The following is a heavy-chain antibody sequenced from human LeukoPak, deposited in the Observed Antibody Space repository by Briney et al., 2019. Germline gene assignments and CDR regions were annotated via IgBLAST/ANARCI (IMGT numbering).Heavy chain of an antibody. D-gene: IGHD4-17*01. CDR3: ARDPATTVTTYAY. CDR2: IKQDGSEK. J-gene: IGHJ4*02. V-gene: IGHV3-7*01. CDR1: GFTFSSYW. Sequence: GGSLRLSCAASGFTFSSYWMSWVRQAPGKGLEWVANIKQDGSEKYYVDSVKGRFTISRDNAKNSLYLQMNSLRPEDTAVYYCARDPATTVTTYAYWGQRTLVTVSS.